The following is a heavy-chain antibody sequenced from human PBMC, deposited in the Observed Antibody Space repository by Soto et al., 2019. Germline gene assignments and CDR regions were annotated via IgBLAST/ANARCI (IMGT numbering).Heavy chain of an antibody. D-gene: IGHD2-2*01. V-gene: IGHV3-21*01. CDR1: GLTFSSYS. CDR3: PRAPTSTYCRSTSCYDYYYYMDV. J-gene: IGHJ6*03. CDR2: ISSSSSYI. Sequence: EVQLVESGGGLVKPGGSLRLSCAASGLTFSSYSMSWVRQAPGKGPAWVSSISSSSSYIYYADSVTGRFTISSDNTTNSLYLQMNSLRAEDTAVYYCPRAPTSTYCRSTSCYDYYYYMDVWGKGTTGNVSS.